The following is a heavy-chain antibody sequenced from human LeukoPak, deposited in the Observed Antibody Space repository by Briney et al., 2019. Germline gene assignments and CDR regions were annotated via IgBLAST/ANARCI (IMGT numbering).Heavy chain of an antibody. CDR2: MNPNSGNT. V-gene: IGHV1-8*01. CDR3: ARGRVLRYFDWLSWYYFDY. J-gene: IGHJ4*02. D-gene: IGHD3-9*01. Sequence: ASVKVSCKASGYTFTSCDINWVRQATGQGLEWMGWMNPNSGNTGYAQKFQGRVTMTRNTSISTAYMELSSLRSEDTAVYYCARGRVLRYFDWLSWYYFDYWGQGTLVTVSS. CDR1: GYTFTSCD.